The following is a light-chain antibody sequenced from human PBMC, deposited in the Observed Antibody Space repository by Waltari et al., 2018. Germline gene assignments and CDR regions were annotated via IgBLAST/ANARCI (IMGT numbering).Light chain of an antibody. Sequence: DIVMTQSPDSLGVSLGERATINCKSSQSVLYCSNSRNCLAWFQQRPGQPPKLLIYWASTRESGVPDRFSGSGSGTDFTLTISSLQAEDVAIYYCQQYYTTPYTFGQGTKLDIK. J-gene: IGKJ2*01. V-gene: IGKV4-1*01. CDR1: QSVLYCSNSRNC. CDR3: QQYYTTPYT. CDR2: WAS.